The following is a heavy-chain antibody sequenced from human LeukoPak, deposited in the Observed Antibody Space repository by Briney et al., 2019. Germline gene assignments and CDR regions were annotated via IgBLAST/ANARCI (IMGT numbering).Heavy chain of an antibody. CDR2: INHSGST. CDR1: GGSFSGYY. CDR3: AREDSGYGDDAFDI. D-gene: IGHD5-12*01. Sequence: PSETLSLTCAVYGGSFSGYYWSWIRQPPGKGLEWIGEINHSGSTNYNPSLKSRVTISVDTSKNQFSLKLSSVTAADTAVYYCAREDSGYGDDAFDIWGQGTMVTVSS. J-gene: IGHJ3*02. V-gene: IGHV4-34*01.